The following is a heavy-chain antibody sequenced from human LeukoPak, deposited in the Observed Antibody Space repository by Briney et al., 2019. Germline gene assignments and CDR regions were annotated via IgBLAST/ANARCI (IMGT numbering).Heavy chain of an antibody. CDR2: IYYSGST. CDR3: ARVRAMAGTSDYYYMDV. CDR1: GGSISSYY. Sequence: SETLSLTCTVSGGSISSYYWGWIRQPPGKGLEWIGSIYYSGSTYYNPSLKSRVTISVDTSKNQFSLKLSSVTAADTAVYYCARVRAMAGTSDYYYMDVWGKGTTVTVSS. D-gene: IGHD6-19*01. J-gene: IGHJ6*03. V-gene: IGHV4-39*07.